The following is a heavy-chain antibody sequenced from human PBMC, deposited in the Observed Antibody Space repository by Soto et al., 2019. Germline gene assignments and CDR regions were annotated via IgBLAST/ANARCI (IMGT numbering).Heavy chain of an antibody. V-gene: IGHV4-34*01. CDR3: ATRGLRVSESEEYFYYYGMDV. Sequence: QVQLQQCGAGLLKPSETLSLTCAVSGGSLSGYYWCWIRQPPGKRLEWNGEINDIGSTNYNPSLNGRLTILVDTAKHLFSLKLSSVTAADKPVYYCATRGLRVSESEEYFYYYGMDVWGQGTKVTVSS. D-gene: IGHD3-10*01. J-gene: IGHJ6*02. CDR1: GGSLSGYY. CDR2: INDIGST.